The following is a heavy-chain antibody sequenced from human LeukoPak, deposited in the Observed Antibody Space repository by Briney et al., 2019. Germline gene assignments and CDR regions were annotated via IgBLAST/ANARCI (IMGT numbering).Heavy chain of an antibody. CDR3: ARASTTSGWFDY. V-gene: IGHV3-21*01. Sequence: SGGSLRLSCAASGFTFSSYSMNWVRQAPGKGLEWVSSISSSSYIYYADSVKGRFTISRDNAKNSLYLQMNSLRAEDTAVYYCARASTTSGWFDYWGQGTLVTVSS. J-gene: IGHJ4*02. CDR2: ISSSSYI. D-gene: IGHD6-19*01. CDR1: GFTFSSYS.